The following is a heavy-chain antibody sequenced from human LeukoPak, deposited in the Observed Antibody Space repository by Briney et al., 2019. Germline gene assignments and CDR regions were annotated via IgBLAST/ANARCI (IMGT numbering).Heavy chain of an antibody. CDR3: ASGRQLGY. D-gene: IGHD6-13*01. Sequence: GGPLSLPHAASGFNFCKHWMSWVRQAPGKGLERVANIKEDESEKHYVYSVKGRFTISRDNARNSLYLQMNSLRAEDTAVYYCASGRQLGYWGQGTLVTVSS. J-gene: IGHJ4*02. CDR1: GFNFCKHW. V-gene: IGHV3-7*01. CDR2: IKEDESEK.